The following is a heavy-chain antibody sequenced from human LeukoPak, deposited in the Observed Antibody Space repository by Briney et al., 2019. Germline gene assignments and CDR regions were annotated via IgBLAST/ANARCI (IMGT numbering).Heavy chain of an antibody. CDR3: ARRSSDYDWYLDL. D-gene: IGHD5-12*01. J-gene: IGHJ2*01. CDR1: GYSFSTYW. Sequence: GESLKISCKGSGYSFSTYWIGWIRQMPGRGLEWMGIIYPGDSDTRYIPSFEGQVTISADESSNTAYLQWSSLKASDTAMYYCARRSSDYDWYLDLCGRGTLVTVSS. CDR2: IYPGDSDT. V-gene: IGHV5-51*01.